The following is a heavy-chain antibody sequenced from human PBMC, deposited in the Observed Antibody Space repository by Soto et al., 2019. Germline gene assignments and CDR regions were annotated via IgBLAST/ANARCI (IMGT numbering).Heavy chain of an antibody. J-gene: IGHJ6*02. V-gene: IGHV3-33*01. Sequence: QVQLVESGGGVVQPGRSLRLSCAASGFTFSSYVMHWVRQAPGKGLEWVAVIWYDGSNKYYADSVKGRFTISRDNSKNTLYLQMNSLRAEDTAVYYCARVIGYYYYGMDVWGQGTTVTVSS. CDR1: GFTFSSYV. CDR2: IWYDGSNK. CDR3: ARVIGYYYYGMDV. D-gene: IGHD2-15*01.